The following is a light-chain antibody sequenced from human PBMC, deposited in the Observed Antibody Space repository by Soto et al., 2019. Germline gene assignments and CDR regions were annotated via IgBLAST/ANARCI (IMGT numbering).Light chain of an antibody. CDR2: GAS. CDR3: QQYGSSGT. J-gene: IGKJ1*01. Sequence: EIVLTQSPGPLSLSPGERATLFCRASQSVSNNYLAWYQQKPGQAPRLLIYGASNRATGIPDRFSGSGSGTDFTLTISRLEPEDFAVYYCQQYGSSGTFGQGTKVDIK. V-gene: IGKV3-20*01. CDR1: QSVSNNY.